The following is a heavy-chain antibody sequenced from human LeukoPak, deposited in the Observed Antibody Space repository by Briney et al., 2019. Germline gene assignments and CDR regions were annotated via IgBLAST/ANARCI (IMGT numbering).Heavy chain of an antibody. CDR2: ISSSSSTI. J-gene: IGHJ4*02. D-gene: IGHD3-22*01. CDR3: ATSGGNYYDSSGWVDY. Sequence: GGSLRLSCAASGFTFSSYSMNWVRQAPGKGLEWVSYISSSSSTIYYADSVKGRFTISRDNSKNTLYLQMNSLRAEDTAVYYCATSGGNYYDSSGWVDYWGQGTLVTVSS. CDR1: GFTFSSYS. V-gene: IGHV3-48*01.